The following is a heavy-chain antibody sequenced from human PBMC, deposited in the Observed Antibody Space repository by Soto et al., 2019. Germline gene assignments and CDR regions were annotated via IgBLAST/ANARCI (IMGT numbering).Heavy chain of an antibody. D-gene: IGHD6-13*01. Sequence: EVQLLESGGGLVQPGGSLRLSCAASGFTFSSYAMSWVRQAPGKGLEWVSAISGSGGSTYFADSVKGRFTISRDNSKNTLYLQMNNLRAEDTAVYYCAKENGYSSSWFEFDYWGQGTLVTVSS. CDR1: GFTFSSYA. CDR2: ISGSGGST. J-gene: IGHJ4*02. CDR3: AKENGYSSSWFEFDY. V-gene: IGHV3-23*01.